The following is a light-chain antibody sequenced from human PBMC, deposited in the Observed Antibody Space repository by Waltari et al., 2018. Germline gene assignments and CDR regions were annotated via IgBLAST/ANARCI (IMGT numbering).Light chain of an antibody. CDR3: QQYGSSVMYT. V-gene: IGKV3-20*01. CDR2: GAS. Sequence: RASQSSTKKYFAWYQQKPGQAPRLLIYGASSRAAGVPDRFSGSGSGTDFTLTISRLEPEDFAVYYCQQYGSSVMYTFGQGTKLEIK. J-gene: IGKJ2*01. CDR1: QSSTKKY.